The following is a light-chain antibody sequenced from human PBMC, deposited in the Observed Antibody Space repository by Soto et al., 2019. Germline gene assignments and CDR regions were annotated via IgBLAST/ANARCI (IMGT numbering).Light chain of an antibody. Sequence: QSVLTQPPSVSGAPGQRVTISCTGSSSNIGAGYDLHWYQQLPGTAPKLLIYGNSNRPSGVPDRFSGSKSGTSASLAITGLHAEDEADYYCQSHDSSLSGSVFGGGTKLTVL. CDR3: QSHDSSLSGSV. J-gene: IGLJ3*02. CDR2: GNS. V-gene: IGLV1-40*01. CDR1: SSNIGAGYD.